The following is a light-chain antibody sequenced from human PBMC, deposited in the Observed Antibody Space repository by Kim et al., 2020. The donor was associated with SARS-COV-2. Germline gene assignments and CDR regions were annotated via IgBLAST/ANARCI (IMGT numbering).Light chain of an antibody. CDR1: SIDIRAYNY. CDR2: DVS. V-gene: IGLV2-14*03. Sequence: SHPISCIGTSIDIRAYNYVSSYQQHPGKAPKLMFYDVSMRPSGVSTRFSGSKSGNTASLTISGLQPEDEADYYCNSYTSTSTFAVFGGGTQLTVL. J-gene: IGLJ7*01. CDR3: NSYTSTSTFAV.